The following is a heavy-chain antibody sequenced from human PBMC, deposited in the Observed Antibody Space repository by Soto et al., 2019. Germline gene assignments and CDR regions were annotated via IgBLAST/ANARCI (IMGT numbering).Heavy chain of an antibody. CDR1: GFTFGDYA. CDR3: TRPSYGDYGVHAFDI. V-gene: IGHV3-49*03. CDR2: IRSKAYGGTT. Sequence: GGSLRLSCTASGFTFGDYAMSWFRQAPGKGLEWVGFIRSKAYGGTTEYAASVKGRFTISRDDSKSIAYLQMNSLKTEDTAVYYCTRPSYGDYGVHAFDIWGQGTMVTVSS. J-gene: IGHJ3*02. D-gene: IGHD4-17*01.